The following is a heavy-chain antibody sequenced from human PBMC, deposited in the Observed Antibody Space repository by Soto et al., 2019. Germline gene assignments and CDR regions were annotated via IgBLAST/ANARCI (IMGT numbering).Heavy chain of an antibody. D-gene: IGHD5-12*01. V-gene: IGHV3-30*18. J-gene: IGHJ4*02. Sequence: GGSLRLSCAGSGFTFSSYGMHWVRQAPGKGLEWVAVISYDGSNKYYADSVKGRFTISRDNSKNTLYLQMNSLRAEDTAVYYCAKDRYSGYDLYDYWGQGTLVTVSS. CDR1: GFTFSSYG. CDR2: ISYDGSNK. CDR3: AKDRYSGYDLYDY.